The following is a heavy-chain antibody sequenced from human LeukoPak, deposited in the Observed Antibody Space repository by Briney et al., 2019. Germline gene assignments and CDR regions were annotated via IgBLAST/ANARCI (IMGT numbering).Heavy chain of an antibody. CDR2: IYYSGST. CDR1: GGSISSSSYY. V-gene: IGHV4-39*01. Sequence: SETLSLTCTVSGGSISSSSYYWGWIRQPPGKGLEWIGSIYYSGSTYYNPSLKSRVTISVDTSKNQFSLKLSSMTAADTAVYYCARQNRRLNWFDPWGQGTLVTVSS. D-gene: IGHD2-21*02. J-gene: IGHJ5*02. CDR3: ARQNRRLNWFDP.